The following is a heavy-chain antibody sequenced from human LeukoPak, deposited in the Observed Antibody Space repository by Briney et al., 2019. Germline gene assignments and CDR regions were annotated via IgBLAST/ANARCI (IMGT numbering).Heavy chain of an antibody. Sequence: ASVKVSCKASGCTFTSYYMHWVRQAPGQGLEWMGIINPSGGSTSYAQKFQGRVTMTRDTSTSTVYMELSSLRSEDTAVYYCARSGVGGTYYYYYYYGMDVWGQGTTVTVSS. CDR2: INPSGGST. CDR1: GCTFTSYY. J-gene: IGHJ6*02. CDR3: ARSGVGGTYYYYYYYGMDV. D-gene: IGHD1-26*01. V-gene: IGHV1-46*01.